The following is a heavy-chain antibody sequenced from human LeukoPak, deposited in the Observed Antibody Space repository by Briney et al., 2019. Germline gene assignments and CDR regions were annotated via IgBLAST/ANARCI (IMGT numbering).Heavy chain of an antibody. CDR2: ISSSSSYI. J-gene: IGHJ3*02. V-gene: IGHV3-21*01. D-gene: IGHD3-22*01. CDR1: GFTFSSYS. CDR3: ARDRTTMIVVARRTAFDI. Sequence: GGSLRLSCAASGFTFSSYSMNWVRQAPGKGLEWVSSISSSSSYIYYADSEKGRFTISRDNAKNSLYLQMNSLRAEDTAVYYCARDRTTMIVVARRTAFDIWGQGTMVTVSS.